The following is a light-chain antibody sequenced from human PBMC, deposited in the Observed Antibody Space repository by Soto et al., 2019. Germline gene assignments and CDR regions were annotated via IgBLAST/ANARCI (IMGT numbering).Light chain of an antibody. J-gene: IGKJ4*01. V-gene: IGKV1-5*03. CDR1: QGIDNW. Sequence: DNPMTQSPSTLSASVGDTVTITCRASQGIDNWLAWYQHKPGKAPKLLVYKASSLESGVPSRFSGTGSGTEFTRTISSLQPEDFATYYCQEYNSYFGGGTKVEIK. CDR3: QEYNSY. CDR2: KAS.